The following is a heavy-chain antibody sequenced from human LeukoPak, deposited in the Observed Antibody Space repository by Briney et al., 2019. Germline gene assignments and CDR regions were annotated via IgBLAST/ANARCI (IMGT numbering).Heavy chain of an antibody. CDR2: ISSSSSYI. Sequence: GGSLRLSCAASGFTFSSYSMNWVRQAPGKGLEWVSSISSSSSYIYYADSVKGRFTISRDNAKNSLYLQMNSPRAEDTAVYYCARDSSSSYYFDYWGQGTLVTVSS. V-gene: IGHV3-21*01. J-gene: IGHJ4*02. CDR1: GFTFSSYS. D-gene: IGHD6-13*01. CDR3: ARDSSSSYYFDY.